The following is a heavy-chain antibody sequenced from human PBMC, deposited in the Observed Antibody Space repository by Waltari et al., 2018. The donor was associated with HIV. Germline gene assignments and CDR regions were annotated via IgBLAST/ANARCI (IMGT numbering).Heavy chain of an antibody. CDR3: ARDRLSVTTRGGYYYGLDV. D-gene: IGHD4-17*01. V-gene: IGHV4-30-2*01. Sequence: QLQLQESGSGLVKPSQTLSLTCAVSGGSISSGGYSWTWIRQPPGKGLEWIGYISQSGTTYYNASLQSRVTISLDRSKNQFSLKLRSVTAADTAVYYCARDRLSVTTRGGYYYGLDVWGQGTTVTVSS. CDR1: GGSISSGGYS. CDR2: ISQSGTT. J-gene: IGHJ6*02.